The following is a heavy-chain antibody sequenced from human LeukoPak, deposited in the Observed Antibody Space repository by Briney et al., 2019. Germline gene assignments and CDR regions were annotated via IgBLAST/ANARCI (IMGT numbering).Heavy chain of an antibody. V-gene: IGHV1-69*06. CDR1: GGTFSSYA. D-gene: IGHD2-15*01. J-gene: IGHJ5*02. CDR3: ARGSDRYCSGGSCYRWFDP. Sequence: SVKVSCKASGGTFSSYAISWVRQAPGQGLEWMGGIIPIFGTANYAQKFQGRVTITVDKSTSTAYMELSSLRSEDTAVYYCARGSDRYCSGGSCYRWFDPWGQGTLVTVSS. CDR2: IIPIFGTA.